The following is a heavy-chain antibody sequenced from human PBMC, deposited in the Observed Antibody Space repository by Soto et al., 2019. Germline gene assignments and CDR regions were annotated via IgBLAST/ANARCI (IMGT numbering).Heavy chain of an antibody. CDR3: ARRTVNIRTFYSGLKTHCFDY. J-gene: IGHJ4*02. Sequence: QLQLQESGPGLVKPSETLSLTCAVSGGSISSSSYYWGWIRQPPGKGLEWIGSIYYSGSTYYTPSLPGRVAISVDTSKNQFSLKLNSVTAADTAVYYCARRTVNIRTFYSGLKTHCFDYWGQGTLVTVSS. D-gene: IGHD6-19*01. V-gene: IGHV4-39*01. CDR1: GGSISSSSYY. CDR2: IYYSGST.